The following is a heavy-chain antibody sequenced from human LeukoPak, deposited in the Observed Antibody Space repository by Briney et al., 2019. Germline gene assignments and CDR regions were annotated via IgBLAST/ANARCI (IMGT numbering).Heavy chain of an antibody. CDR2: INPNSGGT. Sequence: EASVKVSCKASGYTFTGYYLHWVRQAPGQGLEWMGWINPNSGGTNYAQKFQGRVTMTRDTSISTAYMELSRLRSDDRAVYYCARDIPDYYYDSSGYAYWGQGTLVTVSS. CDR1: GYTFTGYY. J-gene: IGHJ4*02. D-gene: IGHD3-22*01. V-gene: IGHV1-2*02. CDR3: ARDIPDYYYDSSGYAY.